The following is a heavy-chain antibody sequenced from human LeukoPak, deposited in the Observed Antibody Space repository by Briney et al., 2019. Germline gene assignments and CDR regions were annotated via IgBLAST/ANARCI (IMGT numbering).Heavy chain of an antibody. D-gene: IGHD3-22*01. Sequence: GGSLRLSCAASGFTFSSYSMNWVRQAPGKGLEWVSYISSSSSTIYYADSVKGRFTISRDNAKNSLYLQMNSLRAEDTAVYYCARDRDSSGYYSGVEDYWGQGTLVTVSS. CDR1: GFTFSSYS. CDR2: ISSSSSTI. CDR3: ARDRDSSGYYSGVEDY. J-gene: IGHJ4*02. V-gene: IGHV3-48*04.